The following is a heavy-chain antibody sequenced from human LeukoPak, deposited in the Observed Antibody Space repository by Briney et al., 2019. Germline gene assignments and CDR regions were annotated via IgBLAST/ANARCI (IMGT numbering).Heavy chain of an antibody. D-gene: IGHD3-22*01. CDR2: ISGSGGST. CDR3: ATVPSPNYYDSSGFDY. CDR1: GFTFSSYA. V-gene: IGHV3-23*01. J-gene: IGHJ4*02. Sequence: PGGSLRLSCAASGFTFSSYAMSWVRQAPGKGLEWVSAISGSGGSTYYADSVKGRFTISRNNSKNTLYLQMNSLRAEDTAVYYWATVPSPNYYDSSGFDYWGQGSLVTVSS.